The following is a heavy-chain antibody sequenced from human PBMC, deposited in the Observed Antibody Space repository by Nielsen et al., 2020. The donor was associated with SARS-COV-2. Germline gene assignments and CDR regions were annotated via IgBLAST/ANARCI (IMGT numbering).Heavy chain of an antibody. J-gene: IGHJ2*01. CDR1: TGSFSGHY. V-gene: IGHV4-34*01. D-gene: IGHD1-14*01. CDR3: ARRNRLASPGAHFDL. Sequence: SETLSLTCAVYTGSFSGHYWTWIRQPPGQGVEWIGEINHSGGTNYKPSLESRLTISVDASKSQFSLKLTSVTAADTAVYYCARRNRLASPGAHFDLWARGTLVTVSS. CDR2: INHSGGT.